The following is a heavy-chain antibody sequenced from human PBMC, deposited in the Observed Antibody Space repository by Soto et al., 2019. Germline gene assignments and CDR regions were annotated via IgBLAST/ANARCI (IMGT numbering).Heavy chain of an antibody. D-gene: IGHD1-1*01. CDR1: GYTFTSYY. CDR2: FDPEDGET. Sequence: ASVKVSCKASGYTFTSYYMHWVRQAPGQGLEWMGGFDPEDGETIYAQKFQGRVTMTEDTSTDTAYMELSSLRSEDTAVYYCATGYPSPEDWYFDLWGRGTLVTVSS. V-gene: IGHV1-24*01. CDR3: ATGYPSPEDWYFDL. J-gene: IGHJ2*01.